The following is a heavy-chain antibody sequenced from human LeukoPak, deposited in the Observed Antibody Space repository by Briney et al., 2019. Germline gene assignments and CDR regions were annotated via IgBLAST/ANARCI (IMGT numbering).Heavy chain of an antibody. V-gene: IGHV4-59*08. CDR3: VRRDNTGWNYFGY. CDR1: GGSINSHY. Sequence: SETLSLTCTVSGGSINSHYWSWIRQPPGKGLEWIGDIYYKGSTNYNPSLKSRVTISVDTSKNHLSLKLTSVLAADTAIYYCVRRDNTGWNYFGYWGQGILVTVSS. J-gene: IGHJ4*02. CDR2: IYYKGST. D-gene: IGHD6-19*01.